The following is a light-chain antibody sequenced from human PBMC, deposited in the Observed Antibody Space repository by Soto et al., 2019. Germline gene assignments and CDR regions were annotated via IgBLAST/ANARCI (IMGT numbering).Light chain of an antibody. Sequence: QSVLTQPASVSGSPGQSIAISCTGTSSDIGGYNYVSWYQQHPGKAPNLIIYDVSNRPSGVSDRFSGFKSGNTASLTISGLQAEDEADYSCCSHAGTYIYVFGTGTKVTVL. CDR3: CSHAGTYIYV. CDR1: SSDIGGYNY. V-gene: IGLV2-14*01. CDR2: DVS. J-gene: IGLJ1*01.